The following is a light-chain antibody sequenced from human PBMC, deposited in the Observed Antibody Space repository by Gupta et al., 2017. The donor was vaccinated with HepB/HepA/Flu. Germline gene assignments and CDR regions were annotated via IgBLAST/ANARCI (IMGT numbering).Light chain of an antibody. V-gene: IGLV1-44*01. CDR1: SSNIGSSP. Sequence: QSVLTQPPSASGTPGQRISISCSGSSSNIGSSPVKWYQHLPATAPNLLLFNNDQRPSGVPARFSGSNSATNASPPTIGLRAEDEADDYCAASDASQNADVFGAGTKLTVL. CDR3: AASDASQNADV. J-gene: IGLJ1*01. CDR2: NND.